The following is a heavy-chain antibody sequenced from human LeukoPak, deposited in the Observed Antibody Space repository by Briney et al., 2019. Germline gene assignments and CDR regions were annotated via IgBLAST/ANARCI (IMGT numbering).Heavy chain of an antibody. CDR1: GFTFSSYG. V-gene: IGHV3-30*03. D-gene: IGHD6-6*01. Sequence: PGRSLRLSCAASGFTFSSYGMHWVRQAPGKGLEWVAVISYDGSNKYYADSVKGRFTISRDNSKNTLYLQMNSLRAEDTAVYYCARDEGILGAARPLDYWGQGTLVTVSS. CDR3: ARDEGILGAARPLDY. CDR2: ISYDGSNK. J-gene: IGHJ4*02.